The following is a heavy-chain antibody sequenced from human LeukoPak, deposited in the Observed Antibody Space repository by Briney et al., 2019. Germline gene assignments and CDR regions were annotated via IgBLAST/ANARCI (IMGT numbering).Heavy chain of an antibody. CDR3: ARSLSGGVWLPH. J-gene: IGHJ4*02. CDR1: GYTFTGYY. D-gene: IGHD3-22*01. V-gene: IGHV1-2*02. CDR2: INPNSGGT. Sequence: ASVKVSCKAAGYTFTGYYMHWVRQAPGQGLEWMGWINPNSGGTNYAQKFQGRVTMTRDTSISTAYMELSRLRSDDTAVYYCARSLSGGVWLPHWGQGTLVTVSS.